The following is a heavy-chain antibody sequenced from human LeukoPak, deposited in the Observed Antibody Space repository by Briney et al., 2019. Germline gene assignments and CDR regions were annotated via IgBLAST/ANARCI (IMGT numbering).Heavy chain of an antibody. CDR1: GGTFSSYA. J-gene: IGHJ6*02. CDR3: ARQPTPHHYYYGMDV. CDR2: IIPIFGIA. D-gene: IGHD4-17*01. V-gene: IGHV1-69*04. Sequence: SVKVSCKASGGTFSSYAISWVRQAPGQGLEWMGMIIPIFGIANYAQKFQGRVTITADKSTSTAYMALSSLRSEDTAVYYCARQPTPHHYYYGMDVWGQGTTVTVSS.